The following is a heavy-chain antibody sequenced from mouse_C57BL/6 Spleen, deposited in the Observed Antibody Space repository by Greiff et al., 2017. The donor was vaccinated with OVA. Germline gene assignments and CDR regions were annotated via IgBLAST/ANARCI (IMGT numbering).Heavy chain of an antibody. V-gene: IGHV14-2*01. Sequence: VQLKESGAELVKPGASVTLSCTASGFNINDYYMHWVKQRTEQGLEWIGRIDPEDGETKYNQKFKGKATITADTTSNTAYLQLSSLTSEDTAVYYCARRYDRYWYFDVWGTGTTVTVSS. CDR1: GFNINDYY. J-gene: IGHJ1*03. D-gene: IGHD2-3*01. CDR2: IDPEDGET. CDR3: ARRYDRYWYFDV.